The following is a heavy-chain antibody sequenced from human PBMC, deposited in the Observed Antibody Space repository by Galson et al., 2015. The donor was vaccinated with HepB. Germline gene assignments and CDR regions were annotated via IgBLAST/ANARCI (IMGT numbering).Heavy chain of an antibody. V-gene: IGHV1-46*01. CDR1: GFTFTNYY. CDR3: ARGGADSSVYNYVLDF. CDR2: IKPSGGST. J-gene: IGHJ4*02. D-gene: IGHD3-16*01. Sequence: SVKVSCKASGFTFTNYYIHWVRQAPGQGLEWMGVIKPSGGSTNYAQKFQDRVTVTRDTSTTTVNMELINLTSDDAAVYYCARGGADSSVYNYVLDFWGRGTLVTVSS.